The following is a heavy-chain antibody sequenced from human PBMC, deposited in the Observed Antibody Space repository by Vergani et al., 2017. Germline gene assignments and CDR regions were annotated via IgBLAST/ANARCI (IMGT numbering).Heavy chain of an antibody. V-gene: IGHV4-39*07. CDR2: IYYSGST. CDR3: ARDVSDPDDGGYYYGMDV. CDR1: GGSISSYY. Sequence: QVQLQESGPGLVKPSETLSLTCTVSGGSISSYYWGWIRQPPGKGLEWIGSIYYSGSTYYNPSLKSRVTISVDTSKNQFSLKLSSVTAADTAVYYCARDVSDPDDGGYYYGMDVWGQGTTVTVSS. J-gene: IGHJ6*02. D-gene: IGHD3-16*01.